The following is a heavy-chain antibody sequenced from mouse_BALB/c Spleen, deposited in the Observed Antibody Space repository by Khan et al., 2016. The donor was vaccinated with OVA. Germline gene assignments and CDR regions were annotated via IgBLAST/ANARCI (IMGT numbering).Heavy chain of an antibody. V-gene: IGHV2-6-4*01. CDR2: IWGGGGT. Sequence: QMQLEESGPGLVAPSQSLSITCSVSGFSLSRYNIHWVRQPPGKGLEWLGMIWGGGGTDYNSTLTSRLTISKDNSASQVFLKMSSLQTDDTAMYYWARAYYRFDGYYAMDYGGQGTSVTVSS. D-gene: IGHD2-14*01. CDR3: ARAYYRFDGYYAMDY. J-gene: IGHJ4*01. CDR1: GFSLSRYN.